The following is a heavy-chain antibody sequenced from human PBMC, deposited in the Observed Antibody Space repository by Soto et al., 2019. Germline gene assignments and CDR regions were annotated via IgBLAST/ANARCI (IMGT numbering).Heavy chain of an antibody. Sequence: EVQLLESGGDLVQPGGSLRLSCAASGFTFRGDAMSWVRQAPGKGLEWVSSISGSGEMTHYADSVKGRFTISRDNAKNTLYLQMESLGAEDTALYYCARSEMTYNWNDWGQGALVTVSS. CDR1: GFTFRGDA. CDR3: ARSEMTYNWND. CDR2: ISGSGEMT. J-gene: IGHJ4*02. D-gene: IGHD1-20*01. V-gene: IGHV3-23*01.